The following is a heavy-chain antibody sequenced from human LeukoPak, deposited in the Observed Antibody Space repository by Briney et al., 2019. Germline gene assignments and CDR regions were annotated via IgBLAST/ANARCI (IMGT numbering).Heavy chain of an antibody. V-gene: IGHV4-34*01. Sequence: PSETLSLTCAVSGGSFSGYYWSWNRQPPGKGLEWIGEINQRGSTNYNPSLKSRVTLSVDTSKNQFSLKLSSVTAADTAVYYCVRRVTTLDYWGQGTLVTVSS. CDR3: VRRVTTLDY. D-gene: IGHD4-17*01. CDR1: GGSFSGYY. CDR2: INQRGST. J-gene: IGHJ4*02.